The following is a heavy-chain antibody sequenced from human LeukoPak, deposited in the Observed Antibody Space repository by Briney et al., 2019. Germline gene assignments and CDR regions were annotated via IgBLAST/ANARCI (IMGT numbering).Heavy chain of an antibody. J-gene: IGHJ4*02. CDR1: GVSISSGDYY. CDR2: IYYSGST. D-gene: IGHD3-16*02. CDR3: ARGVITFGGVIESLDY. V-gene: IGHV4-30-4*01. Sequence: PPQTLSLTCTVSGVSISSGDYYWRWIRQPPGKGLEWIGYIYYSGSTYYNPSLKSRVTISVDTSKNQFSLKLSSVTAADTAVYYCARGVITFGGVIESLDYWGQGTLVTVSS.